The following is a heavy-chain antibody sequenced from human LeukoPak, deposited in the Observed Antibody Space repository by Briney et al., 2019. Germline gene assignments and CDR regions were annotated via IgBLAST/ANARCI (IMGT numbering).Heavy chain of an antibody. CDR1: GGSLSSYH. V-gene: IGHV4-39*07. J-gene: IGHJ3*02. CDR2: IYYRRST. Sequence: PETLSLTRTDPGGSLSSYHWSWSPHPPGKGRERSGSIYYRRSTYYNPSLKSRGNISVDTYKTQFSLKLRSVPAADTAVYYCARDSEHDLLATFDIWGQGTIVAVSS. D-gene: IGHD1-1*01. CDR3: ARDSEHDLLATFDI.